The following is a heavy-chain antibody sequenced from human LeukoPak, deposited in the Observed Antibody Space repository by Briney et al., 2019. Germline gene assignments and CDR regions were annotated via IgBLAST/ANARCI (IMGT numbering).Heavy chain of an antibody. Sequence: HAASVKVSCKASGYTFTGYYMHWVRQAPGQGLEWMGWINPNSGDTSYEQKFQGRVTMTRDTSISTAYMELNSLTSDDTAAYYCARGRKMAAAGTESPALFDYWGQGTLVAVSS. V-gene: IGHV1-2*02. CDR3: ARGRKMAAAGTESPALFDY. CDR2: INPNSGDT. D-gene: IGHD6-13*01. J-gene: IGHJ4*02. CDR1: GYTFTGYY.